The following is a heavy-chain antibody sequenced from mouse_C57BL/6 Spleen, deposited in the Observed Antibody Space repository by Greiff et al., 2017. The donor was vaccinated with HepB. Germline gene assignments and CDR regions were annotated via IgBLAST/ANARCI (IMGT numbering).Heavy chain of an antibody. D-gene: IGHD4-1*01. CDR3: ARGGLGY. Sequence: EVKLQESGGGLVKPGGSLKLSCAASGFTFSSYAMSWVRQTPEKRLEWVATISDGGSYTYYPDNVKGRFTISRDNAKNNLYLQMSHLKSEDTAMYYCARGGLGYWGQGTTLTVSS. J-gene: IGHJ2*01. V-gene: IGHV5-4*03. CDR2: ISDGGSYT. CDR1: GFTFSSYA.